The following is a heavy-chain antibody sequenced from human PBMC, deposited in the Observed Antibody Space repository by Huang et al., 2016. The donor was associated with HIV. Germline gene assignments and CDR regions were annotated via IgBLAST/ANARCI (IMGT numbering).Heavy chain of an antibody. CDR1: GFTFSSYD. J-gene: IGHJ6*02. D-gene: IGHD2-15*01. Sequence: EVQLVESGGALVQPGGSLRLSCAASGFTFSSYDMHWVRQGTGKGLEWVSSIGTGGDTYYPGSVKDRFTISREDAKNSLYLQMNSLRAGDTAVYYCARGAAPSTVYYYYYGLDVWGHGTSVTVSS. CDR3: ARGAAPSTVYYYYYGLDV. CDR2: IGTGGDT. V-gene: IGHV3-13*01.